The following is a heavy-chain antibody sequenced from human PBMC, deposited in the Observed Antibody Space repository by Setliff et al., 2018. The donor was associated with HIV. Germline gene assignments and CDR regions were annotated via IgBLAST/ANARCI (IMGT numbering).Heavy chain of an antibody. V-gene: IGHV4-39*07. CDR2: IFYTGST. J-gene: IGHJ4*02. CDR3: ARGRIGLRDISYFFDS. D-gene: IGHD3-3*02. CDR1: GGSISSSTYY. Sequence: PSETLSLTCSVSGGSISSSTYYWGWIRQPPGKGLEWIGDIFYTGSTYYNPSLKSRVAISIDTSENQFSLRLNSVTAADTAVYFCARGRIGLRDISYFFDSWGQGKLVTVSS.